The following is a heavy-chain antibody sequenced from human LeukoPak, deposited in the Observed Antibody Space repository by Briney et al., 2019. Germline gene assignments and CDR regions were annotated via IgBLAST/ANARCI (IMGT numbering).Heavy chain of an antibody. J-gene: IGHJ4*02. CDR1: GFTFSDYY. CDR3: ARDSGFGLFDY. V-gene: IGHV3-11*04. Sequence: PGGSLRLSCAASGFTFSDYYMSWIRQAPGEGLEWVSYISSSGNTIYYAGSVKGRFTISRDNAKNSLYLQMNSLGAEDTAVYYCARDSGFGLFDYWGQGTLVTVSS. CDR2: ISSSGNTI. D-gene: IGHD5-12*01.